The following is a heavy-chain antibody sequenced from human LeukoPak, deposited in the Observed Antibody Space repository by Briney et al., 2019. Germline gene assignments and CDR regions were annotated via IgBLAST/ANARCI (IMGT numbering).Heavy chain of an antibody. CDR3: ARDAEMATISFVVGYFDL. Sequence: GGSLRLSCAASGFTVSSNYMGWVHQAPGKGLEWVSVIYSGGSTYYADSVKGRFTISRDNSKNTLYLQMNSLRAEDTAVYYCARDAEMATISFVVGYFDLWGRGTLVTVSS. D-gene: IGHD5-24*01. CDR1: GFTVSSNY. CDR2: IYSGGST. V-gene: IGHV3-53*01. J-gene: IGHJ2*01.